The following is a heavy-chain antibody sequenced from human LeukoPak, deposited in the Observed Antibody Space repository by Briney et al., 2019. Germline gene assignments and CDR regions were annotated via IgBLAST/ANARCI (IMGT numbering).Heavy chain of an antibody. Sequence: SETLSLTCIVSGGSISSSIYYWAWVRQPPGKGLEWIGRIYTSGSTNYNPSLKSRVTISVDTSKNQFSLKLSSVTAADTAVYYCARGGFGGTLDYWGQGTLVTVSS. CDR3: ARGGFGGTLDY. D-gene: IGHD1-1*01. CDR1: GGSISSSIYY. CDR2: IYTSGST. J-gene: IGHJ4*02. V-gene: IGHV4-61*02.